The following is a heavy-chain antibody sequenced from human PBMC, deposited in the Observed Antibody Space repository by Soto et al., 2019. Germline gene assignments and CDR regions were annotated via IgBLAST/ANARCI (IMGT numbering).Heavy chain of an antibody. CDR2: MYRGGSA. CDR1: GYSVSGDSY. J-gene: IGHJ3*02. D-gene: IGHD1-7*01. CDR3: ARLVISGSKDDFDI. Sequence: PSETLSLTCGVSGYSVSGDSYWGWIRQPPGSGLEWIGSMYRGGSASYNPSLKSRVSISIEMSKNQFSLRLTSVTAADAAVYYCARLVISGSKDDFDIWGQGTMVTVSS. V-gene: IGHV4-38-2*01.